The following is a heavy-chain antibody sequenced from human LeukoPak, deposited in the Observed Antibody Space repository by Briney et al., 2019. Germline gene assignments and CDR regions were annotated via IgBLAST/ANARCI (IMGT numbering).Heavy chain of an antibody. V-gene: IGHV5-10-1*01. J-gene: IGHJ3*02. CDR1: GYSFTSYW. Sequence: GESLKISRKGSGYSFTSYWLSWVRQMPGKGLEWMGRIDPSDSYPNYSPSFQGHVTISADKSISTAYLQWSSLKASDTAMYYCARQVYNWNDGETGAFDIWGQGTMVTVSS. D-gene: IGHD1-1*01. CDR2: IDPSDSYP. CDR3: ARQVYNWNDGETGAFDI.